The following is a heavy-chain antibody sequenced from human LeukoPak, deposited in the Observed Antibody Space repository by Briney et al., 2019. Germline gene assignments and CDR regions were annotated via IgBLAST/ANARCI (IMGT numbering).Heavy chain of an antibody. CDR3: ATWYSSSGYFDY. CDR2: LYHSGYT. CDR1: GYSISRSYY. V-gene: IGHV4-38-2*01. J-gene: IGHJ4*02. Sequence: PSETLSLTCAVSGYSISRSYYWGWIRQPPRKGLEWIGSLYHSGYTYYNPSLKGRVTISVDTSKNQFSLKLTSVTAADTAVYYCATWYSSSGYFDYWGQGTLVTVSS. D-gene: IGHD6-13*01.